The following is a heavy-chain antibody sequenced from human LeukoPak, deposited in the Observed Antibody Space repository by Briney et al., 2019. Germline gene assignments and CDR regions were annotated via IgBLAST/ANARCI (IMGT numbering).Heavy chain of an antibody. CDR3: ARGRGWFGELDYYYMDV. Sequence: SETLSLTCAGYGGSFSGYYWSWIRQPPGKGLGWIEEINHSGCTNYNPSLKSRVTISVDTSKNQFSLKLSSVTAADTAVYYCARGRGWFGELDYYYMDVWGKGTTVTVSS. J-gene: IGHJ6*03. CDR2: INHSGCT. D-gene: IGHD3-10*01. CDR1: GGSFSGYY. V-gene: IGHV4-34*01.